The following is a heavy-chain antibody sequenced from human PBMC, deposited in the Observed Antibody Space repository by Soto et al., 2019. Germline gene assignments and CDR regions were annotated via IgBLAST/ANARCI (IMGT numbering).Heavy chain of an antibody. CDR3: VRVEMHAGAFTPNFDR. CDR2: IYYTGNT. J-gene: IGHJ4*02. V-gene: IGHV4-39*01. Sequence: PSETLSLTCTVSGDSLRSSYHYWGWIRQLPGKGLEWIGSIYYTGNTYYNPSLKSRVSISVDMATNEISLRLRAESIADTAVYYRVRVEMHAGAFTPNFDRWGQGALVTVSS. D-gene: IGHD1-26*01. CDR1: GDSLRSSYHY.